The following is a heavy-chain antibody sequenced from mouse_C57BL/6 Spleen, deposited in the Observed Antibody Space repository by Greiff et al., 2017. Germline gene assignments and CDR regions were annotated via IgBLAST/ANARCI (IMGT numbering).Heavy chain of an antibody. CDR2: IYPGDGDT. Sequence: QVQLKQSGAELVKPGASVKISCKASGYAFSSYWMNWVKQRSGKGLEWIGQIYPGDGDTNYNGKFKGKATLTADKSSSTAYMQLSSLTSEDSAVYFCARGGYDYDEGGFDYWGQGTTLTVSS. CDR3: ARGGYDYDEGGFDY. J-gene: IGHJ2*01. V-gene: IGHV1-80*01. CDR1: GYAFSSYW. D-gene: IGHD2-4*01.